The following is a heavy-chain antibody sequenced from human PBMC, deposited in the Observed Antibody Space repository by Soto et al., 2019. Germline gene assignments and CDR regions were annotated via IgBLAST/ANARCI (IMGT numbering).Heavy chain of an antibody. CDR1: GGSISSGGYS. D-gene: IGHD1-26*01. CDR2: IYHSGST. Sequence: SETLSLTCAVSGGSISSGGYSWSWIRQPPGKGLEWIGYIYHSGSTYYNPSLKSRFTISADNAENSVFLQMNSLRDEDTAVYFCVRDRDLYRDMVHADLWGQGTLVTVSS. J-gene: IGHJ4*01. CDR3: VRDRDLYRDMVHADL. V-gene: IGHV4-30-2*01.